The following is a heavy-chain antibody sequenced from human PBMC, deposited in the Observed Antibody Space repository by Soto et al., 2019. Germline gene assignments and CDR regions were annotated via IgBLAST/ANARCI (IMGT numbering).Heavy chain of an antibody. Sequence: ASVKVSCKASGYTFAGYYMHWVRQAPGQGLEWMGWINPNSGGTNYAQKFQGWVTMTRDTSISTAYMELSRLRSDDTAVYYCARDFRTYYYDSSGYYDYYYGMDVWGQGTTVTVSS. CDR3: ARDFRTYYYDSSGYYDYYYGMDV. CDR1: GYTFAGYY. V-gene: IGHV1-2*04. CDR2: INPNSGGT. J-gene: IGHJ6*02. D-gene: IGHD3-22*01.